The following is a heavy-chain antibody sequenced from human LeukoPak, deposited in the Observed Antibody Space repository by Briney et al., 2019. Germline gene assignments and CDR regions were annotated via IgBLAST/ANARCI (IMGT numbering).Heavy chain of an antibody. CDR3: ARGSRYYGSGSYRGGDAFDI. Sequence: ASVKVSCKASGYTFTGYYMHWVRQAPGQGLEWMGWINPNSGGTNYAQKFQGRVTMTRDTSISTAYMELSRLRSDDTAVYYCARGSRYYGSGSYRGGDAFDIWGQGTMVTVSS. CDR1: GYTFTGYY. CDR2: INPNSGGT. V-gene: IGHV1-2*02. J-gene: IGHJ3*02. D-gene: IGHD3-10*01.